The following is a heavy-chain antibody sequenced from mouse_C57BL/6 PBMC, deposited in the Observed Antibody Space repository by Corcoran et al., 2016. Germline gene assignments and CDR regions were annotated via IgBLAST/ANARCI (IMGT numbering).Heavy chain of an antibody. V-gene: IGHV9-3*01. J-gene: IGHJ2*01. CDR3: ARSAQALFDY. CDR2: INTYSGVP. D-gene: IGHD3-2*02. CDR1: GYTFTTYG. Sequence: QIQLVHSGPELKKPGETVKISCKASGYTFTTYGMSWVKQAPGKGLKWMGWINTYSGVPTYADDFKGRFAFSLETSASTAYLQINNLKNEDTATYFCARSAQALFDYWGQGTTLTVSS.